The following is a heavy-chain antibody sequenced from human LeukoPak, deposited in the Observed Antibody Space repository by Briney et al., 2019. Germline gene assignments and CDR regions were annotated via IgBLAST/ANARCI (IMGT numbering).Heavy chain of an antibody. V-gene: IGHV4-59*01. CDR3: ARVSSGYYYYYGMDV. Sequence: SETLSLTCTVSGGSISSYYWSWIWQPPAKGLEWIGYIYYSGSTNYNPSLKSRVTISVDTSKNQFSLKLSSVTAADTAVYYCARVSSGYYYYYGMDVWGQGTTVTVSS. CDR1: GGSISSYY. D-gene: IGHD6-19*01. CDR2: IYYSGST. J-gene: IGHJ6*02.